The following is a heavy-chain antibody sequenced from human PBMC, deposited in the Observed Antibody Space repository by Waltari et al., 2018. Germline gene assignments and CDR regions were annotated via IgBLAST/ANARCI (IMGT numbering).Heavy chain of an antibody. Sequence: EVQLVESGGGLVQPGGSLRLSCGASGFTFNTFGVSWMRQAPGKGLEWVASINQDGSDRRYVDSVKDRFTISRDNARNSLFLQMNSLTAEDTAMYYCARVPYYINIWFDSWGQGTLVTVSS. CDR1: GFTFNTFG. J-gene: IGHJ5*01. V-gene: IGHV3-7*01. CDR2: INQDGSDR. CDR3: ARVPYYINIWFDS. D-gene: IGHD3-22*01.